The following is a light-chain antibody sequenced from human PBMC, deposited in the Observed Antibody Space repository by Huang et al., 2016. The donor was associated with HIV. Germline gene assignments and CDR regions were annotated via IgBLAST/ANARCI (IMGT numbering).Light chain of an antibody. V-gene: IGKV3-15*01. Sequence: EIVLTQSPATLSVSPGERVTPSCRASQSVGTKLAWYQQKPGPAPRLLIYGASTRAAAVPARFSGSGSGTEFTLTISSLQSEDFALFYCQQYSNWPPITFGQGTRLEIK. CDR2: GAS. CDR3: QQYSNWPPIT. J-gene: IGKJ5*01. CDR1: QSVGTK.